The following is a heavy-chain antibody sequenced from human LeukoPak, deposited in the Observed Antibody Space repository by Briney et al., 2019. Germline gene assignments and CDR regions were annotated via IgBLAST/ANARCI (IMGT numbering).Heavy chain of an antibody. CDR3: AKATYYYESSGYSRYFNY. J-gene: IGHJ4*02. CDR2: ISGSGGST. D-gene: IGHD3-22*01. V-gene: IGHV3-23*01. Sequence: PGGSLRLSCAASGFTFSSYAMSWVRQAPGKGLEWVSGISGSGGSTYYADSVKGRFTISRDNSRNTLYLQMNSLRAEDTAVYYCAKATYYYESSGYSRYFNYWGQGTLVTVSS. CDR1: GFTFSSYA.